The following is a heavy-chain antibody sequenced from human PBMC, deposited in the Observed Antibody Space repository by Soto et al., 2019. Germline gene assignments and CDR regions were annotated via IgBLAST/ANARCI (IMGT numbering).Heavy chain of an antibody. D-gene: IGHD3-16*01. Sequence: SVKVSCKASGGTFSSYAISWVRQAPGQGLEWMGGIIPIFGTANYAQKFQGRVTITADESTSTAYMELSSLRSEDTAVYYCAAHPTYYDYVFRNWGQGTLVTVSS. CDR1: GGTFSSYA. CDR2: IIPIFGTA. V-gene: IGHV1-69*13. J-gene: IGHJ4*02. CDR3: AAHPTYYDYVFRN.